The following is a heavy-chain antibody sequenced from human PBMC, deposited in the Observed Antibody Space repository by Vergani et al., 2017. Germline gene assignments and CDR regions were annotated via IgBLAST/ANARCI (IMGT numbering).Heavy chain of an antibody. Sequence: EVQLVESGGGLVQPGGSLRLSCAASGFTFSSYDMHWVRQATGKGLEWVSAIGTAGDTYYPGSVKGRFTISRENAKNSLYLQMNSLRAGDTAVYYCAREGEDYYGSGSWAFDIWGQGTMVTVSS. J-gene: IGHJ3*02. D-gene: IGHD3-10*01. CDR1: GFTFSSYD. CDR3: AREGEDYYGSGSWAFDI. V-gene: IGHV3-13*01. CDR2: IGTAGDT.